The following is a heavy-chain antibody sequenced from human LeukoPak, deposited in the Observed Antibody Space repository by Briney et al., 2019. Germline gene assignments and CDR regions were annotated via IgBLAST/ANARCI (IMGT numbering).Heavy chain of an antibody. J-gene: IGHJ4*02. CDR1: DDSISDYY. V-gene: IGHV4-59*01. CDR3: TRGAGWLIDY. Sequence: SETLSLTCTLSDDSISDYYRGWIRQPPGKGLEWIGYFHNSGTSTYNPSLKSRVTISADTSKNQFSLKLNSLNTADTAVYYCTRGAGWLIDYWGQGILVTVSS. D-gene: IGHD3-16*01. CDR2: FHNSGTS.